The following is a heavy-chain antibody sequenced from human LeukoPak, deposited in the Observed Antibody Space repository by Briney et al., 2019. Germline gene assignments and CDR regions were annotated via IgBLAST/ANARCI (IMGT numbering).Heavy chain of an antibody. Sequence: GGSLTLSCAASGFTFTNFRMNWVRQTPGKGLMWVSRIQTDGSTRYAESVKGRFTISRDNAKNTVYLQMNTLSAEDTAIYYCARGLHGNHFKWFDSRGQGTLVTVSS. CDR2: IQTDGST. D-gene: IGHD1-14*01. CDR3: ARGLHGNHFKWFDS. V-gene: IGHV3-74*01. CDR1: GFTFTNFR. J-gene: IGHJ5*01.